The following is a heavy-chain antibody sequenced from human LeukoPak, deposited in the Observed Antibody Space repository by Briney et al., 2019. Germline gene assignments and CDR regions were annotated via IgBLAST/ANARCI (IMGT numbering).Heavy chain of an antibody. V-gene: IGHV3-7*01. CDR1: GFTFSGYW. Sequence: PGGSLRLSCAASGFTFSGYWMTWVRQAPGKGLEWVANIKQDGSEKYYVDSVKGRFTISRDNAKNSLYLQMNSLRAEDTAVYYCARDGFEYSSSWDYWGQGTLVTVSS. CDR2: IKQDGSEK. CDR3: ARDGFEYSSSWDY. J-gene: IGHJ4*02. D-gene: IGHD6-6*01.